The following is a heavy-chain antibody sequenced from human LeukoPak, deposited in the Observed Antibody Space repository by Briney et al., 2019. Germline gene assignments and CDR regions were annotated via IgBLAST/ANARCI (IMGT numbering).Heavy chain of an antibody. Sequence: PGGSLRLSCVASGFTFSSYAMSWVRQAPGKGLEWVSAISGSGGSTYYADSVKGRFTISRDNSKNTLYLQMNSLRAEDTAVYYCAKDRDRATRHQPLWDYWGQGTLVTVSS. CDR3: AKDRDRATRHQPLWDY. D-gene: IGHD1-14*01. V-gene: IGHV3-23*01. J-gene: IGHJ4*02. CDR1: GFTFSSYA. CDR2: ISGSGGST.